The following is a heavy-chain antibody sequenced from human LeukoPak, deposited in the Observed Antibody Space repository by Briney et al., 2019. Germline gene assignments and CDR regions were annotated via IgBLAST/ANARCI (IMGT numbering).Heavy chain of an antibody. CDR2: MNPNSGNT. V-gene: IGHV1-8*01. D-gene: IGHD6-13*01. CDR3: ARARLTSRRAYSSSLSWFDP. Sequence: ASVKVSCKASGYTFTSYDINWVRQVTGQGLEWMGWMNPNSGNTGYAQKFQGRVTMTRNTSISTAYMELSSLRSEDTAVYYCARARLTSRRAYSSSLSWFDPWGQGTLVTVSS. CDR1: GYTFTSYD. J-gene: IGHJ5*02.